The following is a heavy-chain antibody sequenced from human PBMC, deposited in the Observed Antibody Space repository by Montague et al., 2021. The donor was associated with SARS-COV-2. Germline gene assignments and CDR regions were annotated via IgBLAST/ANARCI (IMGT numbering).Heavy chain of an antibody. CDR2: ICYGGST. CDR3: ARRRDRSTVVSPAVFDL. CDR1: SDSISSRSYC. D-gene: IGHD4-23*01. V-gene: IGHV4-39*01. Sequence: SETLSLTCSVSSDSISSRSYCWAWIRQSPGKGLEWIGNICYGGSTYYNPSLRSRVVMSAETSKSQLSLKLYSVTAADTSIYYCARRRDRSTVVSPAVFDLWGQGTMVIVSS. J-gene: IGHJ3*01.